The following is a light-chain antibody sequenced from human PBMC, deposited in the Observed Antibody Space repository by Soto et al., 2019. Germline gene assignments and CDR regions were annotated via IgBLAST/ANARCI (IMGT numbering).Light chain of an antibody. Sequence: IVMTQSPVTLSMSPGERATLSCRAGESVSSNLAWYQQKPGQAPRLLIYGASTRATGVPARFTGSGSGTEFTLTISSLQFDDSAVYYCQQYNNWWTFGQGTKVDSK. CDR1: ESVSSN. CDR3: QQYNNWWT. J-gene: IGKJ1*01. V-gene: IGKV3-15*01. CDR2: GAS.